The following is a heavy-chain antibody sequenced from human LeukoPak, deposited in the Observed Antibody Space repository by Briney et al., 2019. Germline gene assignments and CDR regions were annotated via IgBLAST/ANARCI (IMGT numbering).Heavy chain of an antibody. J-gene: IGHJ3*02. CDR1: GGTFSSYA. CDR3: SRVRVPAGHPNDAFDI. V-gene: IGHV1-69*13. Sequence: GASVKVSCKASGGTFSSYAISWVRQAPGQGLEWMGGIIPIFGTANYAQKFQGRVTITADESTSTAYMELSSLRSEDTAVYYCSRVRVPAGHPNDAFDIWGQGTMVTVSS. CDR2: IIPIFGTA. D-gene: IGHD2-2*01.